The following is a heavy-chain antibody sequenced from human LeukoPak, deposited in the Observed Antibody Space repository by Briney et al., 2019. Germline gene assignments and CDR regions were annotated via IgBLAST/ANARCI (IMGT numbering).Heavy chain of an antibody. CDR3: ARDRSYYTFDY. D-gene: IGHD3-10*01. J-gene: IGHJ4*02. Sequence: SETVSLTCAVSGYSISTDYHWGWIRQPPGKGLEWIGAMHHSGSTYYNPSLKSRVTISVDTSKNQVSLKLNSVTAADTAVYYCARDRSYYTFDYWGQGTLVVVSA. V-gene: IGHV4-38-2*02. CDR2: MHHSGST. CDR1: GYSISTDYH.